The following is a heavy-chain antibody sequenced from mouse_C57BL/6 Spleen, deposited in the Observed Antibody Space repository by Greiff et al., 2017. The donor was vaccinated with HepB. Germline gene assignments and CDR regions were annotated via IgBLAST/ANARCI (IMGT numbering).Heavy chain of an antibody. CDR2: INPNNGGT. J-gene: IGHJ4*01. V-gene: IGHV1-18*01. CDR1: GYTFTDYN. CDR3: ARLYYGSSYVYYYAMDY. D-gene: IGHD1-1*01. Sequence: EVKLQESGPELVKPGASVKIPCKASGYTFTDYNMDWVKQSHGKSLEWIGDINPNNGGTIYNQKFKGKATLTVDKSSSTAYMELRSLTSEDTAVYYCARLYYGSSYVYYYAMDYWGQGTSVTVSS.